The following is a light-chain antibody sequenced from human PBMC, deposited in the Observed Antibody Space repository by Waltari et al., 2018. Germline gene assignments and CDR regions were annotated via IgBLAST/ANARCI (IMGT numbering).Light chain of an antibody. J-gene: IGKJ2*01. CDR3: QQYGSSPYT. V-gene: IGKV3-20*01. CDR2: GAS. Sequence: EIALTQSPGTLSLSPGERAILSCRASQTVSSSYLAWYQQKPGQAPRLLIYGASSRATGIPDRFSDSGSGTDFTLTISRLEPEDFAVYYCQQYGSSPYTFGQGAKLEI. CDR1: QTVSSSY.